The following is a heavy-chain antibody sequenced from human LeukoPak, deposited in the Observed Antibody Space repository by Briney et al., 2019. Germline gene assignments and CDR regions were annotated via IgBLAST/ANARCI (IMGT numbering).Heavy chain of an antibody. V-gene: IGHV4-59*08. Sequence: SETLSLTCTVSGGSIRSYYRNWIRQPPGKGLEWIGYISETGSINYNSSLENRVTLSLDRSKSQISLNLRSATVADTAVYYCARQDALGKFPPPYYMDVWGKGTTVIVS. D-gene: IGHD1-26*01. CDR2: ISETGSI. CDR1: GGSIRSYY. CDR3: ARQDALGKFPPPYYMDV. J-gene: IGHJ6*03.